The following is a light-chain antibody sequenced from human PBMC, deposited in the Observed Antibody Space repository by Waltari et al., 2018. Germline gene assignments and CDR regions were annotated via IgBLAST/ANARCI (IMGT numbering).Light chain of an antibody. Sequence: QSILTQPTSVSGAPGQRVTISCTGSSSNIGAGHDVHWYQAFPGTAPKLLIYGNNNRPSGVPDRFSGSKSGSSASLAINGLQAEDEADYYCQSYDTTLSVVFGGGTKLTVL. V-gene: IGLV1-40*01. CDR3: QSYDTTLSVV. J-gene: IGLJ3*02. CDR2: GNN. CDR1: SSNIGAGHD.